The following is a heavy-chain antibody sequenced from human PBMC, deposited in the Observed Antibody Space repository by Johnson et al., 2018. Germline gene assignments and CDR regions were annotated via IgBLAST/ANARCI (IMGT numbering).Heavy chain of an antibody. V-gene: IGHV4-59*01. CDR3: ARDYTTYYHFDY. Sequence: QVQLQESGPGLVKPSETLSLTCTVSGGSINNYYWTWIRQPPGKGLEWIGYIYYSGSTNYNPSLKSRVTMSIDTSKNQFSLKLSSVTAADTAVYYCARDYTTYYHFDYWGQGTLVTVSS. CDR1: GGSINNYY. J-gene: IGHJ4*02. CDR2: IYYSGST. D-gene: IGHD2/OR15-2a*01.